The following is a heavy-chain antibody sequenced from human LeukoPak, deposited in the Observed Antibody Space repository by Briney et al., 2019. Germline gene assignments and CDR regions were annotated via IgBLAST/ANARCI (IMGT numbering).Heavy chain of an antibody. V-gene: IGHV3-23*01. J-gene: IGHJ5*02. CDR2: INNAGVNT. CDR3: APQLWDHPGP. CDR1: GFTFRGYG. D-gene: IGHD3-16*01. Sequence: GGSLRLSCAASGFTFRGYGMSWVRQAPGKGLEWVSSINNAGVNTHYADSVKGRFTISRDNSNNPLYLQINSLRAEDTAAHHCAPQLWDHPGPWGQGTLVIVSS.